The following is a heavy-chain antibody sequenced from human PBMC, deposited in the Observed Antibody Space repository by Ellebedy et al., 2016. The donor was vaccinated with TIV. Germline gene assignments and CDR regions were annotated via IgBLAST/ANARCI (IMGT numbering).Heavy chain of an antibody. CDR3: GGGGVAGFDY. J-gene: IGHJ4*02. CDR1: GFTFSSYA. Sequence: GGSLRLSCAASGFTFSSYAMHWVRQAPGKGLEWVAVISYDGSNKYYADSVKGRFTISRDNSKNTLYLQMNSLRAEDTGVYYCGGGGVAGFDYWGQGTLVTVSS. V-gene: IGHV3-30-3*01. D-gene: IGHD6-19*01. CDR2: ISYDGSNK.